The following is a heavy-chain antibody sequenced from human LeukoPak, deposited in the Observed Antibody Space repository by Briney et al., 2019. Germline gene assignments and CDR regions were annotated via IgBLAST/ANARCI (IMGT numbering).Heavy chain of an antibody. J-gene: IGHJ6*02. D-gene: IGHD6-19*01. Sequence: GGSLRLSCAASGFTFSSYWMHWVRQAPGKGRVWFYRINSDGSSTSYADSVKGRFTISRDNAKNTLYLQMNSLRAEDTAVYYCARDIVHGSGWDYGMDVWGQGTAVTVSS. CDR2: INSDGSST. CDR1: GFTFSSYW. CDR3: ARDIVHGSGWDYGMDV. V-gene: IGHV3-74*01.